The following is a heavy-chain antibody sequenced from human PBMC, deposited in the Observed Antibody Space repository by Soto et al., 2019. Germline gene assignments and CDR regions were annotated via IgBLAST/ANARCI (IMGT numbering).Heavy chain of an antibody. V-gene: IGHV2-5*02. CDR2: IHWDDDR. CDR1: GFSLSTNGMG. Sequence: QITLKESGPTLVKPTQTLTLTCTFSGFSLSTNGMGVGWIRQPPGKALEWLALIHWDDDRRYSPSLESRLTTTKXTXKXXVVLTVANVDPVDTATYYCAPGHCGQNCYPLHFDNWGQGTLVTVSS. D-gene: IGHD2-21*01. J-gene: IGHJ4*02. CDR3: APGHCGQNCYPLHFDN.